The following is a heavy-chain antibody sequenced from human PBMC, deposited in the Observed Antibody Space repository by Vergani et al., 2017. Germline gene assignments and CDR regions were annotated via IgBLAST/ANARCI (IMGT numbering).Heavy chain of an antibody. CDR2: INPNSGGT. CDR3: AKSSXIFGVVTKYNWFDP. Sequence: QVQLVQSGAEVKKPGASVKVSCKASGYTFTGYYMHWVRQAPGQGLEWMGWINPNSGGTNYAQKFQGRVTMTRDTSISTAYMELSRLRSADTAVYYCAKSSXIFGVVTKYNWFDPWGQGTLVTVSS. CDR1: GYTFTGYY. V-gene: IGHV1-2*02. J-gene: IGHJ5*02. D-gene: IGHD3-3*01.